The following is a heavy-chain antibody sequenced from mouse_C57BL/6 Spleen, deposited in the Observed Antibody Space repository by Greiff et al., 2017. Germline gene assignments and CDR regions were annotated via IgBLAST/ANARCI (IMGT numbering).Heavy chain of an antibody. Sequence: EVHLVESGEGLVKPGGSLKLSCAASGFTFSSYAMSWVRQTPEKRLEWVAYISSGGDYIFYADTVKGRFTISRDNARNTLYLQMSSLKSEDTAMYYCTRVLITTVVATDWYFDVWGTGTTVTVSS. CDR1: GFTFSSYA. V-gene: IGHV5-9-1*02. CDR3: TRVLITTVVATDWYFDV. D-gene: IGHD1-1*01. CDR2: ISSGGDYI. J-gene: IGHJ1*03.